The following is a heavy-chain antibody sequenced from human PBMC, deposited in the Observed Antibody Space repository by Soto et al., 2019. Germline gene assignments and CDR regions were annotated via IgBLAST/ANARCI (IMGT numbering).Heavy chain of an antibody. CDR2: ISGSGGST. V-gene: IGHV3-23*01. D-gene: IGHD3-3*01. J-gene: IGHJ4*02. CDR1: GFTFSSYA. CDR3: AKHDFWTLYNTGLDS. Sequence: TGGSLRLSCAASGFTFSSYAMSWVRQAPGRGLEWVSAISGSGGSTYYADSVKGRFTISRDNSKNTLYLQMNSLRAEDTAVYYCAKHDFWTLYNTGLDSWGQGTLVTVSS.